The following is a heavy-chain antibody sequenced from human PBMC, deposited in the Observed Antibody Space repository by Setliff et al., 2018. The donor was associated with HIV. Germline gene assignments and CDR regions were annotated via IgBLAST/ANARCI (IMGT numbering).Heavy chain of an antibody. D-gene: IGHD3-10*01. Sequence: PSETLSLTCTVSGGSTSSGDYYWTWIRQPPGKGLEWIGYIYNSGSTYYEPSLRGRVTISIDKNQFSLKLNSVTAADTAVYYCARETNASGSLTAYWYFDLWGRGTLVTVSS. V-gene: IGHV4-30-4*08. J-gene: IGHJ2*01. CDR3: ARETNASGSLTAYWYFDL. CDR2: IYNSGST. CDR1: GGSTSSGDYY.